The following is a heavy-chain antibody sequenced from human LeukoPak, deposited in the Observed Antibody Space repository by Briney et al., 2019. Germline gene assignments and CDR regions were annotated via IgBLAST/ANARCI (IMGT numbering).Heavy chain of an antibody. D-gene: IGHD6-13*01. CDR2: IYPGDSDT. J-gene: IGHJ6*03. V-gene: IGHV5-51*01. CDR1: GYSFTSYW. CDR3: ARGQQQLVLPEHFYYYYSMDV. Sequence: PGESLKISCKGSGYSFTSYWIGWVRQMPGKGLEWMGIIYPGDSDTRYSPSFQGQVTISADKSISTAYLQWTSLKASDTAMYYCARGQQQLVLPEHFYYYYSMDVWGKGTTVTVSS.